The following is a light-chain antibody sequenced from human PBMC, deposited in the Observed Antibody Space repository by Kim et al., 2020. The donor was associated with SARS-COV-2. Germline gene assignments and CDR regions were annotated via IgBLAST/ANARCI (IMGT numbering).Light chain of an antibody. Sequence: ASVGDRVTIDCQASQVISNYLAWYQQKPGKVPKLLIYAASALQSGVPSRCSGSGSGTDFTLTITSLQPEDVAVYYCQQCQGAPWTFVRGTKVDIK. CDR2: AAS. CDR1: QVISNY. J-gene: IGKJ1*01. CDR3: QQCQGAPWT. V-gene: IGKV1-27*01.